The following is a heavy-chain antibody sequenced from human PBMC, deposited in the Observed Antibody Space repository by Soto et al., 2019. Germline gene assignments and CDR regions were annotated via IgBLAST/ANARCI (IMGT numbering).Heavy chain of an antibody. J-gene: IGHJ4*02. CDR2: ISYDGSNK. CDR1: GFTFSSYG. Sequence: QVQLVESGGGVVQPGRSLRLSCAASGFTFSSYGMHWVRQAPGKGLEWVAVISYDGSNKYYADSVKGRFTISRDNSKNTLYLQMISLRAEDTAVYYCAKDQDYGDYGGCFDYWGQGTLVTVSS. D-gene: IGHD4-17*01. CDR3: AKDQDYGDYGGCFDY. V-gene: IGHV3-30*18.